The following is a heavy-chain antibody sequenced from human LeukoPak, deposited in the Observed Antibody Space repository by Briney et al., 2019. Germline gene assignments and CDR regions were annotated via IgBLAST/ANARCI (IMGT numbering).Heavy chain of an antibody. Sequence: SETLSLTCTVSGGSISSGGYYWSWIRQPPGKGPEWIGYIYHSGSTYYNPSLKSRVTISVDRSKNQFSLKLSSVTAADTAVYYCARDYRPSQQMDAFDIWGQGTMVTVSS. CDR1: GGSISSGGYY. D-gene: IGHD3-16*02. V-gene: IGHV4-30-2*01. J-gene: IGHJ3*02. CDR3: ARDYRPSQQMDAFDI. CDR2: IYHSGST.